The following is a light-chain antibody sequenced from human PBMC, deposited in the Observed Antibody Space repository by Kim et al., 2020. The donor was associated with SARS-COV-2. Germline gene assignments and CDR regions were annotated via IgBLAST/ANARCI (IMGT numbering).Light chain of an antibody. V-gene: IGLV2-14*03. CDR2: DVS. Sequence: QSALTQPASVSGSPGQSITISCTGTSSDVGGYNYVSWYQQHPGKAPKLMIYDVSNRPSGVSNRFFGSKSGNTASLTISGLQAEDEADYYCSSYTSSSTLWVFGGGTQLTVL. CDR1: SSDVGGYNY. CDR3: SSYTSSSTLWV. J-gene: IGLJ3*02.